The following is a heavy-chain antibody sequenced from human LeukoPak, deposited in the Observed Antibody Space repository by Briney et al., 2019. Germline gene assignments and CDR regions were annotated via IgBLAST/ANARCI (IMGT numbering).Heavy chain of an antibody. CDR3: ARDMSAAEQAMEV. CDR2: IHTSSTFT. J-gene: IGHJ6*02. Sequence: GGSLSLSCAASGFSFSDYYLSWVRQAPGKGLEWISFIHTSSTFTYYADSVKGRFTIFRDDAKNSLFLQMNSLRADDKAVYYCARDMSAAEQAMEVWGQATKVTVSS. D-gene: IGHD2-2*01. CDR1: GFSFSDYY. V-gene: IGHV3-11*05.